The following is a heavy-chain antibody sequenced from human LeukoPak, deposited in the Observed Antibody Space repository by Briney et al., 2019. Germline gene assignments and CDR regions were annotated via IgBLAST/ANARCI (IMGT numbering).Heavy chain of an antibody. CDR1: GYTFTSYG. J-gene: IGHJ4*02. CDR3: ARVRVGATDYYFDY. CDR2: MNPNSGNT. Sequence: GASVKVSCKASGYTFTSYGISWVRQATGQGLEWMGWMNPNSGNTGYAQKFQGRVTITRNTSISTAYMELSSLRSEDTAVYYCARVRVGATDYYFDYWGQGTLVTVSS. D-gene: IGHD1-26*01. V-gene: IGHV1-8*03.